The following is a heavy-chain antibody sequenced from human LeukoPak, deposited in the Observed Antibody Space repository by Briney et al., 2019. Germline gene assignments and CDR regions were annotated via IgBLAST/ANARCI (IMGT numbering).Heavy chain of an antibody. J-gene: IGHJ6*02. CDR1: GFTFSSYS. Sequence: TGGSLRLSCAASGFTFSSYSMNWVRQAPGKGLEWVSYISSSSSTIYYADSVKGRFTISRDNAKNSLYLQMNSLRAEDTAVYYCARNEVGATYVYYYGMDVWGQGTTVTVSS. CDR2: ISSSSSTI. V-gene: IGHV3-48*04. D-gene: IGHD1-26*01. CDR3: ARNEVGATYVYYYGMDV.